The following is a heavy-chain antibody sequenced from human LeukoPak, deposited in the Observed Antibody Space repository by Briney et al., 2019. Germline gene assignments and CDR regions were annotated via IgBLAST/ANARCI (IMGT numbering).Heavy chain of an antibody. CDR2: ISYDGSNK. CDR1: GFSFRRYA. Sequence: GGSLRLSCAASGFSFRRYAMHWVRKAPGKGLEWVAVISYDGSNKYYADSVKGRFTISRDNSKNTLHLQMNSLRAEDTAVYYGAPLGVAGTYYWGQGTLVTVSS. CDR3: APLGVAGTYY. D-gene: IGHD6-19*01. J-gene: IGHJ4*02. V-gene: IGHV3-30*03.